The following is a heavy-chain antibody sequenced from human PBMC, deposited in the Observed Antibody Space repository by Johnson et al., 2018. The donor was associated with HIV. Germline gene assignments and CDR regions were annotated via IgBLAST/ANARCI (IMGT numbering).Heavy chain of an antibody. Sequence: QVQLVESGGGVVQPGRSLRLSCAASGFTFSSYGMHWVRQAPGKGLEWVAFIRYDGSNKYYADSVKGRFTISTDNAKNSLYLQMNSLRPEDTAVYYCVRGGQWGATDAFDVWGQGTMVTVSS. J-gene: IGHJ3*01. V-gene: IGHV3-33*01. CDR2: IRYDGSNK. D-gene: IGHD6-19*01. CDR1: GFTFSSYG. CDR3: VRGGQWGATDAFDV.